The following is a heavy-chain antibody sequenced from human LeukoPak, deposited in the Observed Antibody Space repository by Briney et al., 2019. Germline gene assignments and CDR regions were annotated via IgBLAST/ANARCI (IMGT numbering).Heavy chain of an antibody. J-gene: IGHJ4*02. CDR2: FSGSAGST. Sequence: GGSLRLSCAASGFTFSNYAMSWVRQAPGKGLERVSVFSGSAGSTLYADSVKGRFSISRDNSKNTLYLLMNSLRAEDTAVYYCAKDSGDSSGWFSYFDYWGQGTLVTVSS. CDR3: AKDSGDSSGWFSYFDY. D-gene: IGHD6-19*01. V-gene: IGHV3-23*01. CDR1: GFTFSNYA.